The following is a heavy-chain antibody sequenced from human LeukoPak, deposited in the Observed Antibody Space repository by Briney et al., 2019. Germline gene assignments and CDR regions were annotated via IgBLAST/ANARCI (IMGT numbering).Heavy chain of an antibody. CDR3: ARDILERRNYYGMDV. D-gene: IGHD1-1*01. V-gene: IGHV3-74*01. CDR2: ISSDGTNT. J-gene: IGHJ6*02. CDR1: GFTFSSHW. Sequence: GGSLRLSCAASGFTFSSHWMHWVRQAPGKGLVWVSRISSDGTNTNYADSVKGRFTISRDNAKNTLYLQMNSLRAEDTAVYYCARDILERRNYYGMDVWGQGTTVTVSS.